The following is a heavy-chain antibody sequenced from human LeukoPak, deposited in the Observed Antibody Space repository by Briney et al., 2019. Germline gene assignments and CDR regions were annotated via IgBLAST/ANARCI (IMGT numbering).Heavy chain of an antibody. J-gene: IGHJ4*02. Sequence: GGSLRLSCAASGFTFSGSGMRWVRQAPGKGLEWVTFIRYDGSNKYYTDSVKGRFTISRDNSKNTLYLQMDSLRAEDTAVYYCARDYDFWSGYYSPTRGYFGYWGQGTLVTVSP. CDR3: ARDYDFWSGYYSPTRGYFGY. CDR2: IRYDGSNK. D-gene: IGHD3-3*01. CDR1: GFTFSGSG. V-gene: IGHV3-30*02.